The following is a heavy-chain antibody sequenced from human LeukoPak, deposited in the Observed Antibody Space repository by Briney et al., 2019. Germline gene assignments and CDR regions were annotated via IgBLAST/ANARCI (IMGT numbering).Heavy chain of an antibody. J-gene: IGHJ6*03. CDR2: MNPNSGNT. CDR3: ARTAERYLLRYFDPTYYYYMDV. CDR1: GYTFTSYD. Sequence: GASVKVSCKASGYTFTSYDINWVRQATGQGLEWMGWMNPNSGNTGYAQKFQGRVTMTRNTSISTAYMELSSLRSEDTAVYYCARTAERYLLRYFDPTYYYYMDVWGKGTTVTISS. D-gene: IGHD3-9*01. V-gene: IGHV1-8*01.